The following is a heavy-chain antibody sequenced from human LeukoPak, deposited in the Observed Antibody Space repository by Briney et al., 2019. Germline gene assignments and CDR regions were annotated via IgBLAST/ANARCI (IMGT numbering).Heavy chain of an antibody. D-gene: IGHD6-13*01. CDR1: GGSISSGGYY. V-gene: IGHV4-31*02. J-gene: IGHJ4*02. Sequence: SETLSLTWTVSGGSISSGGYYWSWIRQHPGKGLEWIGYIYYSGSTYYNPSLKSRVTISVDTSKNQFSLKLSSVTAADTAVYYCAREQLEYYFDYWGQGTLVTVSS. CDR3: AREQLEYYFDY. CDR2: IYYSGST.